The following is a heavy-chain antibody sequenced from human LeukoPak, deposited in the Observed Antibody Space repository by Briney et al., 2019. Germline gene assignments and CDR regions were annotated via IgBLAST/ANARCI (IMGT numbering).Heavy chain of an antibody. V-gene: IGHV3-11*04. Sequence: GGSLRLSCTASGFTFGDYAMSWFRQAPGKGLEWVSYISSSGSTIYYADSVKGRFTISRDNAKNSLYLQMNSLRAEDTAVYYCARDLRDSGSYYAPDYWGQGTLVTVSS. CDR1: GFTFGDYA. CDR3: ARDLRDSGSYYAPDY. J-gene: IGHJ4*02. D-gene: IGHD1-26*01. CDR2: ISSSGSTI.